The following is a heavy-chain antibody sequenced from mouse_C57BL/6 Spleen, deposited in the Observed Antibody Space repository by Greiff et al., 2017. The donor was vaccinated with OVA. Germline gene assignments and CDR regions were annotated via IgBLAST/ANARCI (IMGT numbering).Heavy chain of an antibody. Sequence: VKLMESGAELVRPGTSVKVSCKASGYAFTNYLIEWVKQRPGQGLEWIGVINPGSGGTNYNEKFKGKATLTADKSSSTAYMQLSSLTSEDSAVYFCARWNYYGSSPFFDYWGQGTTLTVSA. V-gene: IGHV1-54*01. D-gene: IGHD1-1*01. CDR3: ARWNYYGSSPFFDY. J-gene: IGHJ2*01. CDR1: GYAFTNYL. CDR2: INPGSGGT.